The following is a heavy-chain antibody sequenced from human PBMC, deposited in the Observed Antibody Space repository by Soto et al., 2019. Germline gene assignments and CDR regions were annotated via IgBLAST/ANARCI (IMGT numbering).Heavy chain of an antibody. CDR2: ISSSSSYI. Sequence: GGSLRLSCAASGFTFSSYSMNWVRQAPGKGLEWVSSISSSSSYIYYADSVKGRFTISRDNAKNSLYLQMNSLRAEDTAVYYCARLGRYCSSTSCFVEHYYYYYMDVWGKGTTVTVSS. V-gene: IGHV3-21*01. J-gene: IGHJ6*03. CDR1: GFTFSSYS. CDR3: ARLGRYCSSTSCFVEHYYYYYMDV. D-gene: IGHD2-2*01.